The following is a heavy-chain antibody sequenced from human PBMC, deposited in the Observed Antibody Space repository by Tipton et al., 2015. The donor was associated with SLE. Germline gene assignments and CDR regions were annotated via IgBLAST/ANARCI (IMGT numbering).Heavy chain of an antibody. D-gene: IGHD5-18*01. CDR1: GGSISSSSYY. CDR2: IYYSWST. CDR3: ARRGYSYGLDY. Sequence: GLVKPSETLSLTCTVSGGSISSSSYYWGWIRQPPGKGLEWIGSIYYSWSTHYNPSLKSRVTRSVDTSKNQFSLKLSSVTAADTAVYYCARRGYSYGLDYWGQGTLVTVSS. V-gene: IGHV4-39*01. J-gene: IGHJ4*02.